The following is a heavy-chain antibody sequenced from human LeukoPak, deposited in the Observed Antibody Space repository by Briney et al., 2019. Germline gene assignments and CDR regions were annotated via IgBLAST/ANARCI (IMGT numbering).Heavy chain of an antibody. J-gene: IGHJ6*02. Sequence: SETLSLTCAVYGGSFSGYYWSWIRQPPGKGLEWIGEINHSGSTNYNPSLKSRVTISVDTSKNQFSLKLSSVTAADTAVYYCARSYQTFYYYYGMDVWGQGTTVTVSS. CDR3: ARSYQTFYYYYGMDV. CDR1: GGSFSGYY. V-gene: IGHV4-34*01. CDR2: INHSGST. D-gene: IGHD2-2*01.